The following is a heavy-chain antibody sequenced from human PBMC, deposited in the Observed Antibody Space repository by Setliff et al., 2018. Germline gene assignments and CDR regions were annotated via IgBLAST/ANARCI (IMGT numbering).Heavy chain of an antibody. Sequence: GASVKVSCKASGDSFNNYAISWVRQAPGQGLEWMGGIIPMFGTPAYAQKFQDRVTITTDESTSTAYMELGSLRSEDTAVYYCARRPGYRSAHSNESYWGQGTLVTVSS. CDR2: IIPMFGTP. J-gene: IGHJ4*02. CDR3: ARRPGYRSAHSNESY. V-gene: IGHV1-69*05. D-gene: IGHD3-16*02. CDR1: GDSFNNYA.